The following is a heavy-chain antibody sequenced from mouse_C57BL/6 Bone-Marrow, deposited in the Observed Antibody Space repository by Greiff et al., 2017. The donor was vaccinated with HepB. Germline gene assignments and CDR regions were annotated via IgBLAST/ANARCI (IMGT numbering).Heavy chain of an antibody. CDR3: ARFITTVVEWYFDV. CDR1: GFSLTSYA. CDR2: IWTGGGT. V-gene: IGHV2-9-1*01. D-gene: IGHD1-1*01. J-gene: IGHJ1*03. Sequence: VQRVESGPGLVAPSQSLSITCTVSGFSLTSYAISWVRQPPGKGLEWLGVIWTGGGTNYNSALKSRLSISKDNSKSQVFLKMNSLQTDDTARYYCARFITTVVEWYFDVWGTGTTVTVSS.